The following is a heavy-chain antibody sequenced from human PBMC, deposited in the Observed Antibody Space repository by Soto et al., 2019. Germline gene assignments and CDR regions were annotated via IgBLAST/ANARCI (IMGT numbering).Heavy chain of an antibody. CDR2: ISSSSSYI. V-gene: IGHV3-21*01. Sequence: NPGGSLRLSCAASGFTFSSYSMNWVRQAPGKGLEWVSSISSSSSYIYYADSVKGRFTISRDNAKNSLYLQMNSLRAEDTAVYYCAREGAVAARNGYFDYWGQGTLVTVSS. CDR3: AREGAVAARNGYFDY. D-gene: IGHD6-19*01. CDR1: GFTFSSYS. J-gene: IGHJ4*02.